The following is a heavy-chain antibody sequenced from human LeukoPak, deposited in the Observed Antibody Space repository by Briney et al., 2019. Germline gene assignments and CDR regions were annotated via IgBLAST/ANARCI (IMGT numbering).Heavy chain of an antibody. CDR2: IYYSGST. CDR1: GGSISSYY. J-gene: IGHJ4*02. Sequence: SETLSLTCTVSGGSISSYYWSWIRQPPGKGLEWIGYIYYSGSTNYNPSLKSRVTISVDTSKNQFSLKLSSVTAADTAVYYCARGGAGTHFDYWGQGTLVTVSS. V-gene: IGHV4-59*01. CDR3: ARGGAGTHFDY. D-gene: IGHD6-19*01.